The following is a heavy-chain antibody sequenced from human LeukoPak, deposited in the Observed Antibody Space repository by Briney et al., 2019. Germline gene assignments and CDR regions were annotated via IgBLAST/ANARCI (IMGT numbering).Heavy chain of an antibody. CDR2: IYYSGST. V-gene: IGHV4-59*12. Sequence: SETLSLTCTVSGGSISSYYWSWIRQPPGKGLEWIGYIYYSGSTNYNPSLKSRVTMSVDTSKNQFSLKLSSVTAADTAVYYCAREAMIVYYYYYMDVWGKGTTVTISS. CDR1: GGSISSYY. CDR3: AREAMIVYYYYYMDV. J-gene: IGHJ6*03. D-gene: IGHD3-22*01.